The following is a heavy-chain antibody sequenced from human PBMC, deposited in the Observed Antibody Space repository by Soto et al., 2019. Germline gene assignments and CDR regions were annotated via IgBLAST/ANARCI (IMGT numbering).Heavy chain of an antibody. D-gene: IGHD3-9*01. Sequence: QVQLQQWGAGLLKPSETLSLTCAVYGGSFSGYYWSWIRQPPGKGLEWSGEINHSGSTNYNPSLKSRVTISVDTSKNQCSLKLSSVTAADTAVYYCARGTYDILTGYQYYYYYMDVWGKGTTVTVSS. V-gene: IGHV4-34*01. CDR1: GGSFSGYY. CDR3: ARGTYDILTGYQYYYYYMDV. J-gene: IGHJ6*03. CDR2: INHSGST.